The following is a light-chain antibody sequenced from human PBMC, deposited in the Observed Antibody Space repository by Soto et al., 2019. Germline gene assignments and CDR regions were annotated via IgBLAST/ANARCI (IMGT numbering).Light chain of an antibody. CDR3: QQYNNWPRT. V-gene: IGKV3-15*01. CDR1: QSVSSN. Sequence: EIVLIHSPATLSVSPVERATLSCRASQSVSSNLAWYQQKPGQAPRLLIYGASTRATGIPARFSGSGSGTEFTLTISSLQSEDFAVYYCQQYNNWPRTFGQGTKVDIK. CDR2: GAS. J-gene: IGKJ1*01.